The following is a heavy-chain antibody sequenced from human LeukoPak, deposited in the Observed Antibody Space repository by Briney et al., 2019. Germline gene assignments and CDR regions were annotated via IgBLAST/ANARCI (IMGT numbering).Heavy chain of an antibody. D-gene: IGHD3-10*01. V-gene: IGHV4-59*01. J-gene: IGHJ4*02. CDR1: GGSISSYY. Sequence: SETLSLTCTVSGGSISSYYWSWIRQPPGKGLEWIGYIYYSGSTNYNPSLKSRVTISVDTSKNQFSLKLSSVTAADTAVYYCARVITYGSGSPYFDYWDQGTLVTVSS. CDR2: IYYSGST. CDR3: ARVITYGSGSPYFDY.